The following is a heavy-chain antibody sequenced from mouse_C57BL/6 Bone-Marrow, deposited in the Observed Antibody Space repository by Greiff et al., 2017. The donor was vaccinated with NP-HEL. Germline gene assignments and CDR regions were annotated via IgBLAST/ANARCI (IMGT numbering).Heavy chain of an antibody. CDR2: IYPRSGNT. CDR3: ARDYYGSSYDFDY. Sequence: VMLVESGAELARPGASVKLSCKASGYTFTSYGISWVKQRTGQGLEWIGEIYPRSGNTYYNEKFKGKATLTADKSSSTAYMELRSLTSEDSAVYFCARDYYGSSYDFDYWGQGTTLTVSS. V-gene: IGHV1-81*01. J-gene: IGHJ2*01. D-gene: IGHD1-1*01. CDR1: GYTFTSYG.